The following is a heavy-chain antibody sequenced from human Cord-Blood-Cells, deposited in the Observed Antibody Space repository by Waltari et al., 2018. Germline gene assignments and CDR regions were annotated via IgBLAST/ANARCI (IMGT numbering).Heavy chain of an antibody. CDR3: NSRSDSSGYYGVDI. Sequence: QVQLQESGPGLVKPSGTLSLTGAVSGSSISSRNWWSCVREPPGKGLEWIGQIYHSRSTNDNPSLKSRVTISVDKSKNQFSLKLSSVTAADTAVYYCNSRSDSSGYYGVDIWGQGTMVTVSS. CDR1: GSSISSRNW. CDR2: IYHSRST. D-gene: IGHD3-22*01. J-gene: IGHJ3*02. V-gene: IGHV4-4*02.